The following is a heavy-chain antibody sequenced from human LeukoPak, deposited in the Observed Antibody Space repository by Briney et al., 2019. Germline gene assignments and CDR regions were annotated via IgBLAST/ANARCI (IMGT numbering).Heavy chain of an antibody. J-gene: IGHJ4*02. Sequence: ASVKVSCKASGYTFTSYYMHWVRQAPGQGLEWMGIINPSGGSTSYAQKFQGRVTMTRDMSTSTVYVELSSLRSEDTAVYYCARDDYGDNYFDYWGQGTLVTVSS. CDR3: ARDDYGDNYFDY. D-gene: IGHD4-17*01. CDR2: INPSGGST. CDR1: GYTFTSYY. V-gene: IGHV1-46*01.